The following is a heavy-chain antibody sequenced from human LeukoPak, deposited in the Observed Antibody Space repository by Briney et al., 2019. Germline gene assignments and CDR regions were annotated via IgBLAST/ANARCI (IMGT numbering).Heavy chain of an antibody. Sequence: GGSLRLSCAASGFTFRSYWMHWVRQAPGKGLVWVSRIKSDGSSITYAESVKGRFTISRDDAKNTLYLQMNSLRAEDTAVYYCARDQLYCSGGICYFDYWGRGTLVTVSS. J-gene: IGHJ4*02. D-gene: IGHD2-15*01. CDR2: IKSDGSSI. CDR1: GFTFRSYW. CDR3: ARDQLYCSGGICYFDY. V-gene: IGHV3-74*01.